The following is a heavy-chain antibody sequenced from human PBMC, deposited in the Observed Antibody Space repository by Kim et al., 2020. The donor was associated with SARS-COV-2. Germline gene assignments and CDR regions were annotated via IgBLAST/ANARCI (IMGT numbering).Heavy chain of an antibody. V-gene: IGHV4-59*01. J-gene: IGHJ5*02. D-gene: IGHD2-15*01. CDR2: IYYSGST. Sequence: SETLSLTCTASGGSISSYYWSWIRQPPGKGLEWVGYIYYSGSTNYNASLKSRVTISVDTSKNQFSLKLITVTAADTAVYYYARDRGYCSGGSRHWLDPWGQGTLVTVSS. CDR3: ARDRGYCSGGSRHWLDP. CDR1: GGSISSYY.